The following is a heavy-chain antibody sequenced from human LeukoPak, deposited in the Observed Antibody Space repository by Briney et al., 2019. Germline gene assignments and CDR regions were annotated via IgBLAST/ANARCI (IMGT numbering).Heavy chain of an antibody. Sequence: AGGSLRLSCAASGFTFSNAWMSWVRQAPGKGLEWVGRIKSKTDGGTTDYAAPVKGTFTISRDDSKNTLYLQMNSLKTEDTAVYYCITDRGWGVVGAIQGHYWGQGTLVTVSS. CDR3: ITDRGWGVVGAIQGHY. CDR2: IKSKTDGGTT. V-gene: IGHV3-15*01. J-gene: IGHJ4*02. CDR1: GFTFSNAW. D-gene: IGHD1-26*01.